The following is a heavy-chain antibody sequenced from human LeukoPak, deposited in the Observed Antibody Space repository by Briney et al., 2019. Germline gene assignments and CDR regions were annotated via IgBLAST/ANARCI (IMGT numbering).Heavy chain of an antibody. Sequence: ASVKVSCKASGYTLTSYDINWVRQATGQGLEWMGWMNPNSGNTGYAQKFQGRVTMTRNTSISTAYMELSSLRSEDTAVYYCAALTTVTQPLFDYWGQGTLVTVSS. CDR3: AALTTVTQPLFDY. D-gene: IGHD4-17*01. CDR1: GYTLTSYD. V-gene: IGHV1-8*01. CDR2: MNPNSGNT. J-gene: IGHJ4*02.